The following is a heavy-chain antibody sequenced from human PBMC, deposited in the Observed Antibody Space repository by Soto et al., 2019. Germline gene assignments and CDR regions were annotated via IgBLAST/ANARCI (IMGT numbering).Heavy chain of an antibody. Sequence: GGSLRLSCAASGFTVSSNYMSLVRQAPGKGLEWVSVIYSGGSTYYADSVKGRFTISRDNSKNTLYLQMNSLRAEDTAVYYCARVPRYCSGGSCYSGAFDIWGQGTMVTVSS. J-gene: IGHJ3*02. V-gene: IGHV3-66*01. D-gene: IGHD2-15*01. CDR1: GFTVSSNY. CDR2: IYSGGST. CDR3: ARVPRYCSGGSCYSGAFDI.